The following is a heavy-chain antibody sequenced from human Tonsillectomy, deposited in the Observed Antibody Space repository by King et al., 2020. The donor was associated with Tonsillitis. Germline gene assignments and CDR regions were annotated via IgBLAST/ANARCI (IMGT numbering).Heavy chain of an antibody. CDR2: ISGRDTRT. CDR3: AKESPYSGNYRFYYFDF. Sequence: VQLVESGGGLVHPGGSLRLSCEASGFTFSTYAMSWVRQAPGKGPEWVSAISGRDTRTFYADSVKGRFTISRDNSKNTVYLQMSSLRAEDTAVYYCAKESPYSGNYRFYYFDFWGQGTLVTVSS. V-gene: IGHV3-23*04. J-gene: IGHJ4*02. CDR1: GFTFSTYA. D-gene: IGHD1-26*01.